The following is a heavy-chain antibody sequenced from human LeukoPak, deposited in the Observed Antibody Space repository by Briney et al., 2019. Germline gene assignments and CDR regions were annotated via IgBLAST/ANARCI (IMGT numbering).Heavy chain of an antibody. J-gene: IGHJ4*02. CDR3: ARDLPGSGSYNFDY. CDR2: INPNSGGT. D-gene: IGHD3-10*01. CDR1: GYTFTGYY. V-gene: IGHV1-2*02. Sequence: ASVKVSCKASGYTFTGYYMHWVRQAPGQGLEWMGWINPNSGGTNYAQKFQGRVTMTRDTSISTAYMELSRLRSDDTAVYYCARDLPGSGSYNFDYWGQGTLVTVSS.